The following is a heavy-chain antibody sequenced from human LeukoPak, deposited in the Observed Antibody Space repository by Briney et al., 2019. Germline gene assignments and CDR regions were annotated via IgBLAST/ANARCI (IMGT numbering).Heavy chain of an antibody. Sequence: GGSLRLSCAASGFTFSSYWMNWVRQAPGKGLEWVSSISSSSSYIYYADSVKGRFTISRDNAKNSLYLQMNSLRAEDTAVYYCARRAGAYSHPYDYWGQGTLVTVSS. CDR1: GFTFSSYW. CDR2: ISSSSSYI. J-gene: IGHJ4*02. CDR3: ARRAGAYSHPYDY. V-gene: IGHV3-21*01. D-gene: IGHD4/OR15-4a*01.